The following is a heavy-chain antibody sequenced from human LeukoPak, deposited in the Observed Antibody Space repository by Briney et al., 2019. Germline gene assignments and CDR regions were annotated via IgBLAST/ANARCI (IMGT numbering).Heavy chain of an antibody. CDR2: INVEGTMS. CDR3: VRTLGDA. D-gene: IGHD3-16*01. V-gene: IGHV3-74*01. CDR1: GFGFRNYW. J-gene: IGHJ1*01. Sequence: GGSLRLSCVAYGFGFRNYWMHWVRQAPGKGLVWVARINVEGTMSTCADVVKGRCTISRDNARNTVYLQMNSLGAEDTAVYYCVRTLGDARGRGTLVSVSS.